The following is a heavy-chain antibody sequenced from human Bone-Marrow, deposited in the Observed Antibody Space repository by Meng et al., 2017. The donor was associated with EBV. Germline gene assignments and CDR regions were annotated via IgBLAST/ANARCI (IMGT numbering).Heavy chain of an antibody. CDR1: GFTFSNAW. J-gene: IGHJ4*02. V-gene: IGHV3-15*01. Sequence: EVQLVESXXGXVXXGGXLRLCSAASGFTFSNAWMSWVRQAPGKGLEWVGRIKSKTDGGTTDYAAPVKGRFTISRDDSKNTLYLQMNSLKTEDTAVYYCTTDRVVPAIRGYWGQGTLVTVSS. D-gene: IGHD2-21*02. CDR2: IKSKTDGGTT. CDR3: TTDRVVPAIRGY.